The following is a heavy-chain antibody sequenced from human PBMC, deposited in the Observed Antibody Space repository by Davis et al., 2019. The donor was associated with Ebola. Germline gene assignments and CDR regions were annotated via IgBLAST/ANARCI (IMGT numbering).Heavy chain of an antibody. V-gene: IGHV3-74*01. D-gene: IGHD1-26*01. CDR1: GFTFSSYW. CDR2: INSDGSST. CDR3: ARDRGGSYPFDP. J-gene: IGHJ5*02. Sequence: GESLKISCAASGFTFSSYWMHWVRQAPGKGLVWVSRINSDGSSTSYADSVKGRFTISRDNSKNTLYLQMNSLRAEDTAVYYCARDRGGSYPFDPWGQGTLVTVSS.